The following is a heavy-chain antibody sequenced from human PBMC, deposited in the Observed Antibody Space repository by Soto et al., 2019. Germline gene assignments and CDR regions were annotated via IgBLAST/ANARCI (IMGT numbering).Heavy chain of an antibody. Sequence: QVQLLESGPGLVKPSQTLSLTCTVSGGSSSIGGYYWSWIRQHPGKGLEWIGYIYYSGVTYYSPSLKSRVTRSIDTSKNQFSLKLSSVPAADTAVYYCAGGVLYWGQGTLVTVSS. CDR1: GGSSSIGGYY. CDR3: AGGVLY. V-gene: IGHV4-31*03. CDR2: IYYSGVT. J-gene: IGHJ4*02.